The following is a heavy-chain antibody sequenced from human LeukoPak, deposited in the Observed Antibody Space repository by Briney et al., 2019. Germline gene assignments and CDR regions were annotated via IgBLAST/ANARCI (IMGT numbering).Heavy chain of an antibody. CDR3: TIGFSGGSG. D-gene: IGHD6-19*01. CDR2: IKNKAEGGAT. Sequence: GGSLRLSCTTSGFSFGDSDMSWFRQAPGKGLEWVGFIKNKAEGGATTYAASVKGRFTISRDDSDSIVYLQMDSLKTEDTAVYYCTIGFSGGSGWGQGALVTVSS. CDR1: GFSFGDSD. V-gene: IGHV3-49*03. J-gene: IGHJ4*02.